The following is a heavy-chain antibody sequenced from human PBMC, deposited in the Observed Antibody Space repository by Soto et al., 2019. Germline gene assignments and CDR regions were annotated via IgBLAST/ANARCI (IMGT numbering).Heavy chain of an antibody. Sequence: EVQLVESGGGLVKPGGSLRLSCAASGFTFSNAWMNWVRQAPGKGLEWVGRIKSKTDGGTTDYAAPVKGRFTISRDDSKNTLYLQMNSLKTEDTAVYYCTTERYYDYVWGSYRSFDYWRQGTLVTVSS. J-gene: IGHJ4*02. D-gene: IGHD3-16*02. CDR1: GFTFSNAW. CDR2: IKSKTDGGTT. V-gene: IGHV3-15*07. CDR3: TTERYYDYVWGSYRSFDY.